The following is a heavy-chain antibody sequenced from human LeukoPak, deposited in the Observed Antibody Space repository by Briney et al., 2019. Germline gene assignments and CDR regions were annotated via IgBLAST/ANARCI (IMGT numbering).Heavy chain of an antibody. D-gene: IGHD2-15*01. J-gene: IGHJ4*02. V-gene: IGHV3-23*01. CDR3: AKDDMPRYCSGGSCYSGVPLIFDY. CDR1: GFTFSSYA. CDR2: ISGSGGST. Sequence: GGSLRLSCAASGFTFSSYAMSWVRQAPGKGLEWVSAISGSGGSTYYADSVKGRFTISRDNSKNTLYLQMNSLRAEDTAVYYCAKDDMPRYCSGGSCYSGVPLIFDYWGQGTLVTVSS.